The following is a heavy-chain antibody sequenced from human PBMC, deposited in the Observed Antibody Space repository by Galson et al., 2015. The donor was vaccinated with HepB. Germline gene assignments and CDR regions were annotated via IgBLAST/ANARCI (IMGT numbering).Heavy chain of an antibody. CDR2: ISGSGGST. J-gene: IGHJ4*02. Sequence: SLRLSCAASGFAFSNYAMSWVRQAPGKGLECVSAISGSGGSTNYADSVKGRFTISRDNSKNTLYLQINSLRAEDTAVCYCATFRRTVTTDFDYWGQGTRGTVSS. CDR3: ATFRRTVTTDFDY. V-gene: IGHV3-23*01. D-gene: IGHD4-17*01. CDR1: GFAFSNYA.